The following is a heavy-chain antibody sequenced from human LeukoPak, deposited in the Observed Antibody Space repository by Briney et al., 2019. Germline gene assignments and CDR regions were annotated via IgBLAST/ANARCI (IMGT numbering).Heavy chain of an antibody. V-gene: IGHV4-34*01. CDR2: INHSGST. Sequence: SETLSLTCAVYGGSFSGYYWSWIRQPPGKGLEWIGEINHSGSTNYNPSLESRVTISVDTSKNQFSLKLSSVTAADTAVYYCARGPRYYYDSSGYSRFGPWGQGTLVTVSS. J-gene: IGHJ5*02. CDR3: ARGPRYYYDSSGYSRFGP. CDR1: GGSFSGYY. D-gene: IGHD3-22*01.